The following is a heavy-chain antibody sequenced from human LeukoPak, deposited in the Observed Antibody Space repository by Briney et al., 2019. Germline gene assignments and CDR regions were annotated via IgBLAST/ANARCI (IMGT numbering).Heavy chain of an antibody. CDR2: ITSSSSYI. CDR3: ARSGSSYYLDY. CDR1: GFNFSSYW. Sequence: GGSLRLSCAASGFNFSSYWMSSVRQPPGKGLEWVSSITSSSSYIYHADSMQGRFFISKVNAHHSPYLQMPKRRAQHKALQYCARSGSSYYLDYWGQGTLVTVSS. J-gene: IGHJ4*02. V-gene: IGHV3-21*01.